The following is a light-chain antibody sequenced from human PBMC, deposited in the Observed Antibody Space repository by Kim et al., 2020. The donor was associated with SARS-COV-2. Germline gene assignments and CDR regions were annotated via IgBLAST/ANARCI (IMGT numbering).Light chain of an antibody. V-gene: IGLV3-1*01. Sequence: AGQTAVITSSGAKFGDKYGTWCQQRPGQSPVVVIYQDNQRPSGIPERFSGANCGNTATLNISGTQAMDGADYCCQAWDSSTHTYVFGGGTKVTVL. J-gene: IGLJ1*01. CDR1: KFGDKY. CDR2: QDN. CDR3: QAWDSSTHTYV.